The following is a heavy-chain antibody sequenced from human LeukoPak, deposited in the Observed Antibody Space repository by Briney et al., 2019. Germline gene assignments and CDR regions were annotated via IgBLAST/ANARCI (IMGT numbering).Heavy chain of an antibody. CDR3: ARRSEFDNTHYHYFDY. CDR2: IYHSGGT. J-gene: IGHJ4*02. Sequence: SETLSLTCTVSGGSIDSRSYYWDWIRQAPGKGLEWIGTIYHSGGTEYNPSLKSRVAIFVDTPKNQFSLILHSVAAADTAVYYCARRSEFDNTHYHYFDYWGQGALVTVSS. V-gene: IGHV4-39*01. CDR1: GGSIDSRSYY. D-gene: IGHD2-15*01.